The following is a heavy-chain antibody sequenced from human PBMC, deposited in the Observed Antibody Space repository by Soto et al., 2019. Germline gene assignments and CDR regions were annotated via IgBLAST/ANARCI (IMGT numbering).Heavy chain of an antibody. V-gene: IGHV1-2*02. CDR3: ARNSSGWTKGFDY. CDR1: GYTFTAYY. J-gene: IGHJ4*02. D-gene: IGHD6-19*01. CDR2: INPNNDGT. Sequence: ASVKVSCKASGYTFTAYYIHWVRQAPGQGLEWMGWINPNNDGTNYAQKFQGRVTMTRDTSINTAYMELSRLRSDDTAVYYCARNSSGWTKGFDYWGQGTLVTVSS.